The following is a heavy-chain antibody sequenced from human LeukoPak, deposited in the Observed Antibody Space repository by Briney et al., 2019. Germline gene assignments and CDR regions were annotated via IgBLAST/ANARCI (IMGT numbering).Heavy chain of an antibody. D-gene: IGHD6-13*01. CDR3: ARDRYSSSQNWFDP. J-gene: IGHJ5*02. CDR1: GGTFSSYA. V-gene: IGHV1-69*13. Sequence: SVKVSCKASGGTFSSYAISWVRQAPGQGLAWMGGIIPIFGTANYAQKFQGRVTITADESTSTAYMELSSLRSEDTAVYYCARDRYSSSQNWFDPWGQGTLVTVSS. CDR2: IIPIFGTA.